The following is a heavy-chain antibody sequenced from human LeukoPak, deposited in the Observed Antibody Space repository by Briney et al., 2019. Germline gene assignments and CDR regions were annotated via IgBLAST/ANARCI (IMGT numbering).Heavy chain of an antibody. D-gene: IGHD3-10*01. Sequence: GGSLRLSCAASGFTFSSYAMHWVRQAPGKGLEWVSGISWNSGSIGYADSVKGRFTISRDNAKNSLYLQMNSLRAEDTALYYCAKAVYYGSGKGAFDIWGQGTMVTVSS. J-gene: IGHJ3*02. CDR1: GFTFSSYA. V-gene: IGHV3-9*01. CDR2: ISWNSGSI. CDR3: AKAVYYGSGKGAFDI.